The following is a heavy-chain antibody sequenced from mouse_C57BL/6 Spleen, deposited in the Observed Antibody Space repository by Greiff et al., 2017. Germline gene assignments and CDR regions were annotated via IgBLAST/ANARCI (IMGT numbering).Heavy chain of an antibody. CDR2: IWSGGST. J-gene: IGHJ2*01. CDR3: ASMVKYYFDY. D-gene: IGHD2-2*01. CDR1: GFSLTSYG. Sequence: QVQLQQSGPGLMHLSQSLSITCPLLGFSLTSYGVHWVRHSPGKGLVWLGVIWSGGSTDYDAGYGSGHSISKDNSKSQVFFKMNSLQADDTAIYYCASMVKYYFDYWGQGTTLTVSS. V-gene: IGHV2-2*01.